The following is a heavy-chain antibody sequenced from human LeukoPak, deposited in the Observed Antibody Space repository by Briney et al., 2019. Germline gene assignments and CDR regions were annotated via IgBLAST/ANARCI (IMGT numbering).Heavy chain of an antibody. CDR2: MNPNSGNT. CDR1: GYTFTSYD. Sequence: ASVKVSCKASGYTFTSYDINWVRQATGQGLEWMGWMNPNSGNTGYAQKFQGRVTMTRNTSISTAYMELSSLRSEDTAVYYCARSAAAGTTIHHSSWGQGTLVTVSS. CDR3: ARSAAAGTTIHHSS. J-gene: IGHJ1*01. V-gene: IGHV1-8*01. D-gene: IGHD6-13*01.